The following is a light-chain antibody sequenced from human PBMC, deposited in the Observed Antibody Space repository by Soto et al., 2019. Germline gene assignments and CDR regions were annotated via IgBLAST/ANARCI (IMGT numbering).Light chain of an antibody. J-gene: IGKJ1*01. CDR3: QQSYSRPRT. V-gene: IGKV1-39*01. CDR1: QSISSY. Sequence: DIQMTQSPSSLSAFVGDSVTITCRASQSISSYLNWYQQKPGKAPTLLIYTTSSLESGVPSRFSGSGSGTDFTLTISSLQPEDFATYFCQQSYSRPRTFGQGTKVEL. CDR2: TTS.